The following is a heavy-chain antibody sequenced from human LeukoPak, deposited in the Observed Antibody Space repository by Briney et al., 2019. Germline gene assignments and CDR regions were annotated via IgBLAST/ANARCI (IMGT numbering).Heavy chain of an antibody. D-gene: IGHD5-12*01. CDR1: GFTFSSYG. V-gene: IGHV3-20*01. Sequence: PGGSLRLSCAASGFTFSSYGMSWVRQAPGKGLEWVSGINWNGGSTGYADSVKGRFTISRDNAKNSLYLQMNSLRAEDTALYHCARRRQWLGAFDIWGQGTMVTVSS. CDR3: ARRRQWLGAFDI. CDR2: INWNGGST. J-gene: IGHJ3*02.